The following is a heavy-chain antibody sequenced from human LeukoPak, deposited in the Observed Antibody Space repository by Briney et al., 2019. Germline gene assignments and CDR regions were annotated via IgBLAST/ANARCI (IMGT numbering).Heavy chain of an antibody. V-gene: IGHV4-30-2*01. CDR3: ARSVVVRAVSYYYGMDV. D-gene: IGHD3-10*01. J-gene: IGHJ6*02. CDR1: GGSISSGGYS. Sequence: SETLSLTCAVSGGSISSGGYSWSWIRQPPGKGLEWIGYIYHSGSTYYNPSLKSRVTISVDRSKNQFSLKLRYVTAADTAVYYCARSVVVRAVSYYYGMDVWGQGTTVTVSS. CDR2: IYHSGST.